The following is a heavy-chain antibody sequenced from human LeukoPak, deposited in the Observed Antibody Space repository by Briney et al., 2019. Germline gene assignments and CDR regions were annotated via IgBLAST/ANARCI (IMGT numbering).Heavy chain of an antibody. D-gene: IGHD3-22*01. J-gene: IGHJ5*02. CDR3: AREDSSGYYSTFDP. CDR2: INHSGST. Sequence: SETLSLTCAVYGGSFSGYYWSWIRQPPGKGLEWIGEINHSGSTNYNPSLKSRVTISVDTSKNQFSLKLSSVTAADTAVYYCAREDSSGYYSTFDPWGQGTLVTVSS. CDR1: GGSFSGYY. V-gene: IGHV4-34*01.